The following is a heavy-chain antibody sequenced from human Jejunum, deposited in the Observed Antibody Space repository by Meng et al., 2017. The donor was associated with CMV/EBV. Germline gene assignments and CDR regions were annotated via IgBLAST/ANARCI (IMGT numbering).Heavy chain of an antibody. CDR1: GYTITGYT. D-gene: IGHD6-19*01. V-gene: IGHV1-2*02. J-gene: IGHJ3*02. Sequence: KDAGYTITGYTIHWVRHAPGQRIEWMGWITPDSGSPNYAQKFQGRVTMTRDTSISTAYMELSGLTSDDTAVYYCAGPHWLSDAFDIWGQGTMVTVSS. CDR3: AGPHWLSDAFDI. CDR2: ITPDSGSP.